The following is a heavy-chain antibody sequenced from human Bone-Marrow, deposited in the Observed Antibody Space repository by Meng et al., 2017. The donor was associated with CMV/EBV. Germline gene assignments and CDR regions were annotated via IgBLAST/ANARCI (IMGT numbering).Heavy chain of an antibody. Sequence: SETLSLTCNVSGGSISSSSYYWGWIRQPPGKGLEWIGSVYYSGSTYYNPSLKSRVTISVDTSKKQFSLKLSSVTAADTAVYYCARCSPFALGTGDWFDPWGQGTLVTVSS. V-gene: IGHV4-39*01. CDR2: VYYSGST. D-gene: IGHD7-27*01. CDR1: GGSISSSSYY. J-gene: IGHJ5*02. CDR3: ARCSPFALGTGDWFDP.